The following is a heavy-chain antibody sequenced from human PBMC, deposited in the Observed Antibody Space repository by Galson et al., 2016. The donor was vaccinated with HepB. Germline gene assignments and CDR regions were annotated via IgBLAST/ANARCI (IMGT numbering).Heavy chain of an antibody. J-gene: IGHJ4*01. D-gene: IGHD1-26*01. CDR3: AKGTGSYQDGDY. CDR2: ISNGGDFP. V-gene: IGHV3-23*01. CDR1: GFTFSNYA. Sequence: SLRLSCAASGFTFSNYAMTWVRQAPGKGLEWVSTISNGGDFPYYADSVKGRFTITRDKSKNTLFLNMNSLRADNTATYYCAKGTGSYQDGDYWGHGTLVAVSS.